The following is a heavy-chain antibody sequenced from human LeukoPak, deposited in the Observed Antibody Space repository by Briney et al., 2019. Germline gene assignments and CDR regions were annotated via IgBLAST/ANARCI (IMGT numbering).Heavy chain of an antibody. Sequence: SETLSLTCXVCGGSFSGYYWSWTRQPPGKGLEWIGEINHSGSTNYNPSLKSRVTISVDTSKNQFSLKLSSVTAADTAVYYCASSQYSSGWYRFDYWGQGTLVTVSS. V-gene: IGHV4-34*01. CDR3: ASSQYSSGWYRFDY. J-gene: IGHJ4*02. CDR1: GGSFSGYY. CDR2: INHSGST. D-gene: IGHD6-19*01.